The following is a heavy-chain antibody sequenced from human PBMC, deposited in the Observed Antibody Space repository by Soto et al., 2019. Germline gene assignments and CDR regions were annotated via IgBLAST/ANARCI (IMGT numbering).Heavy chain of an antibody. CDR2: MSPNSGNT. CDR3: ARDLWGYCGTDCYPLDV. V-gene: IGHV1-8*01. J-gene: IGHJ6*02. Sequence: GASVKVSCKASGYTFTSYEVNWVRQATGQGLEWMGWMSPNSGNTANAQKFQGRVTMTRNISISTVYMELSSLSSEDTAVYYCARDLWGYCGTDCYPLDVWGQGTTVTVSS. D-gene: IGHD2-21*02. CDR1: GYTFTSYE.